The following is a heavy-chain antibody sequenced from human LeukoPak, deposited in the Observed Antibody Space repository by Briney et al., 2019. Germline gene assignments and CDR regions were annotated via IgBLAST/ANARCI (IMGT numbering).Heavy chain of an antibody. CDR1: GGSVSSYR. J-gene: IGHJ6*03. CDR3: ARVVGSGSYYKSVYYYYYMDV. D-gene: IGHD3-10*01. CDR2: IYYSGTI. Sequence: SETLSLTCTVSGGSVSSYRWSWIRQPPRKGLEFIGYIYYSGTIKSNPSLKSPVTVSVDKAKNQFSLRLNSVTAADTAVYYCARVVGSGSYYKSVYYYYYMDVWGKGTTVTISS. V-gene: IGHV4-59*02.